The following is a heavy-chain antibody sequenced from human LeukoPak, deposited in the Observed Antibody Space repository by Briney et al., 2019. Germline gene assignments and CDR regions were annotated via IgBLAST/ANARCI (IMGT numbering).Heavy chain of an antibody. CDR3: ARGTDYYDSSGYPSYYFDY. J-gene: IGHJ4*02. Sequence: SETLSLTCTVSGGSVSSGSYYWSWIRRPPGTGLEWIGYIYYSGSTNYNPSLKSRVTISVDTSKNQFSLKLSSVTAADTAVYYCARGTDYYDSSGYPSYYFDYWGQGTLVTVSS. CDR2: IYYSGST. D-gene: IGHD3-22*01. V-gene: IGHV4-61*01. CDR1: GGSVSSGSYY.